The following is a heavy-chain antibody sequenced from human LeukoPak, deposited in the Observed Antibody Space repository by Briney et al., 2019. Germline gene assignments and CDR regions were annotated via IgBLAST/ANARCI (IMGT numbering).Heavy chain of an antibody. V-gene: IGHV4-4*07. Sequence: PSETLSLTCTVSGGSINNYYWSWIRQPAGKGLEWIGRIYTRGSTNYNPSLKSRVTMSVDTSKNQFSLKLSSVTAADAAVYYCARGRYCSADICSGGDAFDIWGQGTMVSVSS. CDR3: ARGRYCSADICSGGDAFDI. CDR2: IYTRGST. D-gene: IGHD2-15*01. CDR1: GGSINNYY. J-gene: IGHJ3*02.